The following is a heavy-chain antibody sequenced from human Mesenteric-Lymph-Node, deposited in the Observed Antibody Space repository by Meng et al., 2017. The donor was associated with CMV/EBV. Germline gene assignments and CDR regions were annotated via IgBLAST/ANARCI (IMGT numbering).Heavy chain of an antibody. CDR2: VYYSGST. CDR1: GGDVSSPSHY. D-gene: IGHD4-11*01. V-gene: IGHV4-61*01. Sequence: SETLSLTCTVSGGDVSSPSHYWSWIRQPPGKGLEWIGCVYYSGSTNYNPSLKSRVTMSVDTSKNQFSLKLRSVTAADTAVYYCARDLALQATWGMDVWGQGATVTVSS. J-gene: IGHJ6*02. CDR3: ARDLALQATWGMDV.